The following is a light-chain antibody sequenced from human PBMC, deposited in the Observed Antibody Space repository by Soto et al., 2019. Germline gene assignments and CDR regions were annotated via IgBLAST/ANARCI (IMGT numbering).Light chain of an antibody. CDR3: QQYNNFWT. V-gene: IGKV3-15*01. CDR2: GAS. Sequence: EIVMTQSAATLSVSPGERATLSCRASQSVSSNLAWYQQKPGQAPRLLIYGASTRATGIPARFSGSGSGTEFTLTISSLQSEDFAVYYCQQYNNFWTFGQGTKVEIK. CDR1: QSVSSN. J-gene: IGKJ1*01.